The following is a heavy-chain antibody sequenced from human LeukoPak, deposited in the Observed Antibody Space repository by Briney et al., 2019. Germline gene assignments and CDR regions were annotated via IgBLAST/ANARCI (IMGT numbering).Heavy chain of an antibody. D-gene: IGHD3-16*02. CDR1: GYSISSGYF. CDR3: ARIGGVIATDY. CDR2: IYHSGST. V-gene: IGHV4-38-2*02. J-gene: IGHJ4*02. Sequence: SETLSLTCTVSGYSISSGYFWGWIRQPPGKGLEWIGSIYHSGSTYYNPSLKSRVTISVDTSKNQFSLNLSSVTAAHTAVYYCARIGGVIATDYWGQGTLVTVSS.